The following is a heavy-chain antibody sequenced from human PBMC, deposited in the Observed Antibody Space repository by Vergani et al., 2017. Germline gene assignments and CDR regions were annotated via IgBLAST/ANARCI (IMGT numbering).Heavy chain of an antibody. CDR3: AGLVIAGSPAPMDV. V-gene: IGHV3-48*03. D-gene: IGHD3-16*01. CDR1: GFTFSSYE. Sequence: EVQLVESGGGLVQPGGSLRLSCAASGFTFSSYEMNWVRQAPGKGLEWVSYISSSGSTIYYADSVKGRFTISRDNAKNSLYLQMNSLRAEDTAVYYCAGLVIAGSPAPMDVWGKGTTVTVSS. CDR2: ISSSGSTI. J-gene: IGHJ6*03.